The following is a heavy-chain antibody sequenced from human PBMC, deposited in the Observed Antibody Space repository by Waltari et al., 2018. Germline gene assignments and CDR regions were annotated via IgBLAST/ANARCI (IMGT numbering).Heavy chain of an antibody. Sequence: EVQLVESGGGLVNPGGSLRLSCAASGFTFSDYSMTWVRQAPGKGLGLVSSISSADYSLDADSMKGRFIISRDNAKNSLYLQMNGLRGEDTAVYYCARVIVYSDSPVCDFWGQGTLVIVSS. V-gene: IGHV3-21*01. CDR3: ARVIVYSDSPVCDF. CDR1: GFTFSDYS. J-gene: IGHJ4*01. D-gene: IGHD2-21*01. CDR2: ISSADYS.